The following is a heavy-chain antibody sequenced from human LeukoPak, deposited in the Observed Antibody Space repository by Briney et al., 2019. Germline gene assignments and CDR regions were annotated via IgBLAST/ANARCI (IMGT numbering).Heavy chain of an antibody. Sequence: GGSLRLSCAASGFTFSSYAMSWVRQAPGKGLEWVSAISGSGGSTYYADSVKGRFTISRDNSKNTLYLQMNSLRAEDTATYYCARGSGNYYNRLDYWGQGTLVTVSS. D-gene: IGHD3-10*01. J-gene: IGHJ4*02. CDR1: GFTFSSYA. CDR3: ARGSGNYYNRLDY. CDR2: ISGSGGST. V-gene: IGHV3-23*01.